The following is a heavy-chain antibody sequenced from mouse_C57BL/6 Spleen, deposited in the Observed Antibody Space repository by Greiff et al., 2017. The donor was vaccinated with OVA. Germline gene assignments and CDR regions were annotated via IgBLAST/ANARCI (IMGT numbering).Heavy chain of an antibody. Sequence: QVQLKESGAELVKPGASVKISCKASGYAFSSYWMNWVKQRPGKGLEWIGQIYPGDGDTNYNGKFKGKATLTADKSSSTAYMQLSSLTSEDSAVYFCAREGAHDGYFDVWGTGTTVTVSS. CDR1: GYAFSSYW. D-gene: IGHD2-12*01. J-gene: IGHJ1*03. CDR2: IYPGDGDT. V-gene: IGHV1-80*01. CDR3: AREGAHDGYFDV.